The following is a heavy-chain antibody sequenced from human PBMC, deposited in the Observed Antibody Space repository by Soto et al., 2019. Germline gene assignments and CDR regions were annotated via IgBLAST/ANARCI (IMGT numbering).Heavy chain of an antibody. V-gene: IGHV4-34*01. Sequence: SETLSLTCAVYGGSFSGYYWSWIRQPPGKGLEWIGEINHSGSTNYNPSLKSRVTISVDTSKNQSSLKLSSVTAADTAVYYCAREDTARVTDYWGQGPLVTVSS. CDR3: AREDTARVTDY. CDR1: GGSFSGYY. D-gene: IGHD5-18*01. CDR2: INHSGST. J-gene: IGHJ4*02.